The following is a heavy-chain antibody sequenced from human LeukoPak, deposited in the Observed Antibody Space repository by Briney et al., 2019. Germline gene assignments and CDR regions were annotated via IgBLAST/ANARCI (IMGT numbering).Heavy chain of an antibody. CDR2: ISGSGGST. J-gene: IGHJ4*02. CDR1: GFTFSSYA. CDR3: AKAPVTTCRGAFCYPFDY. V-gene: IGHV3-23*01. Sequence: GGSLRLSCAASGFTFSSYAMSWVRQAPGKGLEWVSAISGSGGSTYYADSVKGRFTISRDSSKNTLFLQMNRLRPEDTAVYYCAKAPVTTCRGAFCYPFDYWGLGTLVTVSS. D-gene: IGHD2-15*01.